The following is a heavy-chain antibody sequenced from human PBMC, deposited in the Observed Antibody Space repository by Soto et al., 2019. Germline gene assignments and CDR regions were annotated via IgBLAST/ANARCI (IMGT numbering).Heavy chain of an antibody. CDR3: ARRQIPPPTSVAANARGGMDV. J-gene: IGHJ6*02. V-gene: IGHV3-33*01. CDR1: GFTFNNYG. D-gene: IGHD6-13*01. Sequence: QVQLVESGGGVVQPGRSLRLSCAASGFTFNNYGMHWVRQAPGKGLEWLAVIWNDGSNNYYANSVKGRFTISRDNSKNTLYLQMNSLRAEDTAVYYCARRQIPPPTSVAANARGGMDVWGQGTTVTVSS. CDR2: IWNDGSNN.